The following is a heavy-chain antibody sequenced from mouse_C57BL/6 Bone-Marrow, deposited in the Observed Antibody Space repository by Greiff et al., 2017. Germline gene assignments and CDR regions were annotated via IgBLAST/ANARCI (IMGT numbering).Heavy chain of an antibody. CDR3: AGKLGYWYFDV. CDR1: GYTFTSYG. V-gene: IGHV1-81*01. CDR2: IYPRSGNT. Sequence: VKLQESGAELARPGASVKLSCKASGYTFTSYGISWVKQRTGQGLEWIGEIYPRSGNTYYNEKFKGKATLTADKSSSTAYMELRSLTSEDAAVYFCAGKLGYWYFDVWGTGTTVTVSS. J-gene: IGHJ1*03. D-gene: IGHD4-1*01.